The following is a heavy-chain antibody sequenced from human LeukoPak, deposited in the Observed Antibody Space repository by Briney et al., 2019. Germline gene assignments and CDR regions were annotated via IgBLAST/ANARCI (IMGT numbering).Heavy chain of an antibody. CDR1: GFTFSTYG. Sequence: PGGSLRLSCAASGFTFSTYGMSWVRQAPGKGLEWVSAISGSGGSTYYADSVKGRFTISRDNSKNTLHLQMNSLRAEDTAVYYCARAPFLGFDYFDYWGQGTLVSVSS. D-gene: IGHD3-10*01. CDR3: ARAPFLGFDYFDY. CDR2: ISGSGGST. V-gene: IGHV3-23*01. J-gene: IGHJ4*02.